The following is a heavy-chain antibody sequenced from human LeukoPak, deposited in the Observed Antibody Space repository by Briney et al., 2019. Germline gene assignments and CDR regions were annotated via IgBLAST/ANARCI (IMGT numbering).Heavy chain of an antibody. V-gene: IGHV4-31*03. Sequence: SGTLSLTCTLSGGSLSIGGYYSSSIRQHPGKGLEWIGYIYYSGSTYYNPSLKSRVTISLDTSKNQFSLKLSSVTAADTAVYYCASTYYDFWSGYSHNDAFDIWGQGTMVTVSS. D-gene: IGHD3-3*01. J-gene: IGHJ3*02. CDR2: IYYSGST. CDR1: GGSLSIGGYY. CDR3: ASTYYDFWSGYSHNDAFDI.